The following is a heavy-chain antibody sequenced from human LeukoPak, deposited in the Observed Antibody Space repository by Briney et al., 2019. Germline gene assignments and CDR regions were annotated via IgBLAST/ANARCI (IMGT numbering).Heavy chain of an antibody. J-gene: IGHJ5*02. CDR1: GGSFSGYY. CDR2: INHSGST. Sequence: SETLSLTCAVYGGSFSGYYWSWIRQSPGKGLEWIGEINHSGSTNYNPSLKSRVTISVNTSKNQFSLKLSSVTAADTAVYFCARDRGYDILTGYPIYWFDPWGQGSLVTVSS. CDR3: ARDRGYDILTGYPIYWFDP. V-gene: IGHV4-34*01. D-gene: IGHD3-9*01.